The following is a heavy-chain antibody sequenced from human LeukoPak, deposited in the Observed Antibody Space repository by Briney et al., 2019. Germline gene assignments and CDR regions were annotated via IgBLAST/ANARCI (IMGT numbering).Heavy chain of an antibody. Sequence: GGSLRLSCAASGFAFSKYGMYWVRQAPGKGLEWVAYIRYDGDTKYYADSVKDRFTISRDNSKNTLYLQMNSLRAEDTAVYYCARDLTMIARVGAYWGQGTLVTVSS. D-gene: IGHD3-22*01. V-gene: IGHV3-30*02. CDR2: IRYDGDTK. CDR1: GFAFSKYG. CDR3: ARDLTMIARVGAY. J-gene: IGHJ4*02.